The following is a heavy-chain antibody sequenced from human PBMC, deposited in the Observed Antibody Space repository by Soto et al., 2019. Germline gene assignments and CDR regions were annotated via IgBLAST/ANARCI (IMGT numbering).Heavy chain of an antibody. V-gene: IGHV1-3*01. CDR2: INAGNGNT. CDR3: ARAPSSPLGFGELY. CDR1: GYTFTSYA. J-gene: IGHJ6*02. D-gene: IGHD3-10*01. Sequence: QVQLVQSGAEVKKPGASVKVSCKASGYTFTSYAMHWVRQAPGQRLEWMGWINAGNGNTKYSQKFQGRVTITRDTSASTAYMELSSLRSEDTAVYDCARAPSSPLGFGELYWGQGTTVTVSS.